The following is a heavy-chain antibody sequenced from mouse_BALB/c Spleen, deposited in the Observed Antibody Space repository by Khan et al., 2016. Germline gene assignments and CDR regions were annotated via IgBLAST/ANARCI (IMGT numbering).Heavy chain of an antibody. D-gene: IGHD4-1*01. CDR3: AGNWEGWYLDV. J-gene: IGHJ1*01. Sequence: EVQLQEPGPGLVKPSQSLSLTCSVTGYSITSGYYWNWIRQFPGNKLEWMGYISYDGSNNYNPSLKNRISITRDKSKNLFFLKLNSVNTEDIATLYYAGNWEGWYLDVWGAGTTVTVSS. CDR1: GYSITSGYY. CDR2: ISYDGSN. V-gene: IGHV3-6*02.